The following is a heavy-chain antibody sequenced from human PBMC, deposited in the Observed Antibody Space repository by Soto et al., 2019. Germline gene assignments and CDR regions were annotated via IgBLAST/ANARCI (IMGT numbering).Heavy chain of an antibody. J-gene: IGHJ6*02. Sequence: PTQTLTLTCTFSGFSLSTSGMRVSWIRQPPGKALEWLARIDWDDDKFYSTSLKTRLTISKDTSKNQVVLTMTNMDPVDTATYYCARIKSDYGYGMDVWGQGTTVTVSS. V-gene: IGHV2-70*04. CDR1: GFSLSTSGMR. D-gene: IGHD4-17*01. CDR2: IDWDDDK. CDR3: ARIKSDYGYGMDV.